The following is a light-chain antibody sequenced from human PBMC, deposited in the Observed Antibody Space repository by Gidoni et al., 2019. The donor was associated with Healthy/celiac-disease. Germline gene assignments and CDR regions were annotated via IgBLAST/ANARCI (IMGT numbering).Light chain of an antibody. CDR1: QSISSY. Sequence: DIQITQSPSSLSASVGDRVTITCRASQSISSYLNWYQQKPGKAPKLLIYAASSLKSGVPSRFSGSGSGTDFTLNISSLQHEDFATYYCQQSYSTPTFXGXTKVEIK. CDR3: QQSYSTPT. V-gene: IGKV1-39*01. J-gene: IGKJ4*01. CDR2: AAS.